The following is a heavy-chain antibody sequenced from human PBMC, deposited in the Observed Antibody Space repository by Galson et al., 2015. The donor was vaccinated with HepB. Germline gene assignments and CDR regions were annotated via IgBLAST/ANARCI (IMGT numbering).Heavy chain of an antibody. Sequence: SLRLSCAASGFTFDDYAMHWVRQAPGKGLEWVSGISWNSGSIGYADSVKGRFTISRDNAKNSLYLQMNSLRAEDTALYYCAKVSLERYSGSYIDYWGQGTLVTVSS. J-gene: IGHJ4*02. CDR1: GFTFDDYA. CDR2: ISWNSGSI. D-gene: IGHD1-26*01. V-gene: IGHV3-9*01. CDR3: AKVSLERYSGSYIDY.